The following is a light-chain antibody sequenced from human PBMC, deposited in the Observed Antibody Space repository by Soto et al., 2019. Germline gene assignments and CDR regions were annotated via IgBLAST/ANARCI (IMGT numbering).Light chain of an antibody. Sequence: DIQMTQSPSSLSASVGDRVTITCRASQSISSYLNWYQQKPGKAPKLLIYAASSLQSGVPSRFSGSRSGTEFTLTISSLQPEDFATYYCQQYDSYPLTFGGGTKVDI. CDR3: QQYDSYPLT. CDR1: QSISSY. CDR2: AAS. J-gene: IGKJ4*01. V-gene: IGKV1-39*01.